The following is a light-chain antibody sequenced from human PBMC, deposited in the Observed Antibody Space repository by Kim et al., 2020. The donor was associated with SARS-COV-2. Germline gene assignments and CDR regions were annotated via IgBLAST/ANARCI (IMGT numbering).Light chain of an antibody. CDR1: QNIGTW. J-gene: IGKJ2*01. Sequence: ASVGERVSSAGRASQNIGTWLAWYQQNPGKGPSLLIYGASNLERGVPSRFSGSGSGTEFTLTINSLQPDDFGSYYCQHYSTSSPSFGQGTKLEI. CDR3: QHYSTSSPS. V-gene: IGKV1-5*01. CDR2: GAS.